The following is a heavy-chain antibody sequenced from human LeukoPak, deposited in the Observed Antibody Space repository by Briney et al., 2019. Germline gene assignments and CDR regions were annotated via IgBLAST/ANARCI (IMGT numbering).Heavy chain of an antibody. J-gene: IGHJ4*02. CDR2: IYSGGDT. Sequence: GGSLRLSCAASGFTVTNYYMSWVRQAPGKGLEWVSVIYSGGDTFHADSVKGRFTLSRDNSKNTLYLQMNSLRAEDTAVYYCAKAGIAVPATPEYCGQGTQVTVSS. CDR3: AKAGIAVPATPEY. V-gene: IGHV3-66*01. D-gene: IGHD6-19*01. CDR1: GFTVTNYY.